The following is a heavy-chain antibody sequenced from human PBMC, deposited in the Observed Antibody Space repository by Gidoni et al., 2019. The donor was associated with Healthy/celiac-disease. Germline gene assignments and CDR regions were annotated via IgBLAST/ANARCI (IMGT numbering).Heavy chain of an antibody. J-gene: IGHJ3*02. V-gene: IGHV3-15*07. CDR3: TTDNPWEWLWVDI. CDR1: GFTFSNAW. D-gene: IGHD3-3*01. CDR2: IKSKTDGGTT. Sequence: EVQLVESGGGLVKPGGSLRLSCAASGFTFSNAWMTWVRQAPVKGLECVDRIKSKTDGGTTDYAAPVKGRFTISRDDSKNTLYLQMNSLKTEDTAVYYCTTDNPWEWLWVDIWGQGTMVTVSS.